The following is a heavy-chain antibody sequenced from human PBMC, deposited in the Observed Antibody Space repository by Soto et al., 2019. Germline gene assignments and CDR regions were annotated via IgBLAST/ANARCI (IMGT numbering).Heavy chain of an antibody. CDR1: GFSFSISP. Sequence: GGSLRLSCAASGFSFSISPMHWVRQAPGKGPEWVALISYDGTNKFYADSVKCLFTISRDNSKSTLYLQVDSLRPEDAAVYYCARDPKTSGGQHWAFNYFDSWGQGTLVTVSS. V-gene: IGHV3-30-3*01. CDR3: ARDPKTSGGQHWAFNYFDS. J-gene: IGHJ4*02. CDR2: ISYDGTNK. D-gene: IGHD7-27*01.